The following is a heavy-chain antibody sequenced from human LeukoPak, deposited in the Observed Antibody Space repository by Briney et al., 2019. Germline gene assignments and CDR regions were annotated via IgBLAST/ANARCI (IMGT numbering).Heavy chain of an antibody. CDR3: ARLPRGGRPPMISLYYYMDV. CDR1: GGFISSSTHY. V-gene: IGHV4-39*02. J-gene: IGHJ6*03. Sequence: PSETLSLTCTVSGGFISSSTHYWAWIRQPPGKGLEWIGSIYYSGSTYCNPSLKSRVTISVDTSKNHIALKLSSVTAANTGVYVSARLPRGGRPPMISLYYYMDVWGKGTTVIVSS. CDR2: IYYSGST. D-gene: IGHD3/OR15-3a*01.